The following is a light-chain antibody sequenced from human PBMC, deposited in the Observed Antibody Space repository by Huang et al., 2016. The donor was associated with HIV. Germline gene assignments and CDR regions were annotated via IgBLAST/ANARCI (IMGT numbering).Light chain of an antibody. CDR2: DAS. CDR1: QDIRNY. CDR3: QQYENRLT. V-gene: IGKV1-33*01. Sequence: DIQMTQSPSSLSASVGDSVTITCQANQDIRNYLNWYQHKPGKAPNRLIDDASNLETWFPSSFSGSGSDTNVTFSFSSLPPEDIATYYCQQYENRLTFGPGTKVHIK. J-gene: IGKJ3*01.